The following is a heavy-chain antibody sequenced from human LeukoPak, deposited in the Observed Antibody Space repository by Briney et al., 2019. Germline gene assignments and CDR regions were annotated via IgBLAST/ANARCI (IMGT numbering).Heavy chain of an antibody. J-gene: IGHJ4*02. CDR1: GYTFTGYY. D-gene: IGHD2-8*01. CDR2: INPNSGGT. CDR3: TRSVRNGHFDY. Sequence: VASVKVSCKASGYTFTGYYMHWVRQAPGQGLEWMGWINPNSGGTNYAQKFQGRVTMTRSTSISTAYMELSSLRFEDTAVYFCTRSVRNGHFDYWGQGTLVTVSS. V-gene: IGHV1-2*02.